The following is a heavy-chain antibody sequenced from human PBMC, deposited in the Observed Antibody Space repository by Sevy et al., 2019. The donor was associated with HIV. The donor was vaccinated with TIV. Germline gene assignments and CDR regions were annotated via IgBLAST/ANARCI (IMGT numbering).Heavy chain of an antibody. J-gene: IGHJ6*03. CDR3: AKAGLGMTNYYYYMDV. CDR1: GFTFSSYA. CDR2: ISGSGGST. Sequence: GGSLRLSCAASGFTFSSYAMSWVRQAPGKGLEWVSAISGSGGSTYYADSVKGRFTISRDNSKNTRYLQMNILRAEDTAVYYCAKAGLGMTNYYYYMDVWGKGTTVTVSS. D-gene: IGHD7-27*01. V-gene: IGHV3-23*01.